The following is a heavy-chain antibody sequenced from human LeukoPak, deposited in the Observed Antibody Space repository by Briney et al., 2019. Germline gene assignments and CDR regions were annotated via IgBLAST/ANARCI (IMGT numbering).Heavy chain of an antibody. J-gene: IGHJ5*02. CDR1: GGSISSYY. D-gene: IGHD6-19*01. V-gene: IGHV4-59*01. Sequence: SETLSLTCTVSGGSISSYYWSWTRQPPGKGLEWIGYIYYSGSTNYNPSLKSRVTISVDTSKNQFSLKLSSVTAADTAVYYCARARSSGWLGWFDPWGQGTLVTVSS. CDR2: IYYSGST. CDR3: ARARSSGWLGWFDP.